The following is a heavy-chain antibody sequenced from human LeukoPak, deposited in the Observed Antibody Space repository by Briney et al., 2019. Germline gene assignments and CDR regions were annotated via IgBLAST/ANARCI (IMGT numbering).Heavy chain of an antibody. CDR2: ISGSGGST. CDR1: GFTFSSYA. V-gene: IGHV3-23*01. D-gene: IGHD3-3*01. J-gene: IGHJ4*02. Sequence: PGGSLRLSCAASGFTFSSYAMSWVRQAPGKGLEWVSAISGSGGSTYYADSVKGRFTISRDNSKNTLYLQMNSLRAEDTAVYYCARGSAIRFLEWLPNYFDYWGQGTLVTVSS. CDR3: ARGSAIRFLEWLPNYFDY.